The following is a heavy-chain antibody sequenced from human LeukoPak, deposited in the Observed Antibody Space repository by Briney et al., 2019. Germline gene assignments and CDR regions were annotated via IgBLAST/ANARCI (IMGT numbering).Heavy chain of an antibody. J-gene: IGHJ6*02. CDR3: ARDKVTSGGMDV. D-gene: IGHD1-14*01. CDR2: MYYSGST. CDR1: GGSISSYY. V-gene: IGHV4-59*01. Sequence: SETLSLTCTGSGGSISSYYWSWIGQPPAKGLEGVGYMYYSGSTNYNPSLKSRVTISKDMSKNQFSLKLRSMTAADTAVYYCARDKVTSGGMDVWGQGTTVTVSS.